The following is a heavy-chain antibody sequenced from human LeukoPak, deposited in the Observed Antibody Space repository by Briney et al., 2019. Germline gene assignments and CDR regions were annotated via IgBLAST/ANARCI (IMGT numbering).Heavy chain of an antibody. J-gene: IGHJ6*02. CDR2: ISAYDGNT. CDR3: ARGYPSYYYYGMDV. CDR1: GYTFNHYG. Sequence: ASVKVSCKASGYTFNHYGFSWVRQAPGQGLEWMGWISAYDGNTHSAQKFQGRVTMTTDTSTTTAYMELGGLRSDDTAVYYCARGYPSYYYYGMDVWGQGTTVTVSS. V-gene: IGHV1-18*01. D-gene: IGHD5-18*01.